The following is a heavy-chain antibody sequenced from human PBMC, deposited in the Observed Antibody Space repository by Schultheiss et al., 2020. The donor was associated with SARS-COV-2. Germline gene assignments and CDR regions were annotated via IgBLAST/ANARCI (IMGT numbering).Heavy chain of an antibody. J-gene: IGHJ4*02. D-gene: IGHD3-10*01. Sequence: SETLSLTCTVSGGSISSSSYYWSWIRQPAGKGLEWIGRIYTSGSTNYNPSLKSRVTISVDTSKNQFSLKLSSVTAADTAVYYCARVRRYDYYGSGSQGGVFDYWGQGTLVTVSS. CDR1: GGSISSSSYY. V-gene: IGHV4-61*02. CDR3: ARVRRYDYYGSGSQGGVFDY. CDR2: IYTSGST.